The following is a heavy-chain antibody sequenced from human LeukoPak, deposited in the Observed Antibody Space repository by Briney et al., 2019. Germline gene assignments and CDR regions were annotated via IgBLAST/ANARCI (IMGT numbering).Heavy chain of an antibody. D-gene: IGHD2-15*01. CDR2: ISGSGGST. CDR1: GFTFSSYG. J-gene: IGHJ6*03. Sequence: SGGTLRLSCAASGFTFSSYGMSWVRQAPGKGLEWVSAISGSGGSTYYADSVKGRFTISRDNSKNTLYLQMNSLRAEDTAVYYCAKGGSLGYCSGGSCYPYYYYYYMDVWGKGTTVTISS. CDR3: AKGGSLGYCSGGSCYPYYYYYYMDV. V-gene: IGHV3-23*01.